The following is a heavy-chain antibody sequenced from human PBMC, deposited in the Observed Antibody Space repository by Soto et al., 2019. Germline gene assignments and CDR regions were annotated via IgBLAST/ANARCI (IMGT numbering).Heavy chain of an antibody. D-gene: IGHD2-15*01. J-gene: IGHJ4*02. Sequence: GGSLRLSCAASGFSFSTFEMSWVRQAPGRGLEWVSFISDDSSRTYYADAVKGRFTISRDNSKYTLYLQMNSLTAEDTAVYACVKGGWLNFWGQGTLVTVSS. CDR1: GFSFSTFE. CDR2: ISDDSSRT. CDR3: VKGGWLNF. V-gene: IGHV3-23*01.